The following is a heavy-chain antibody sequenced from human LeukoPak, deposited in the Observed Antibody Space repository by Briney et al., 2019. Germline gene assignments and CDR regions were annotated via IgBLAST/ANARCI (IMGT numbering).Heavy chain of an antibody. CDR3: ARTSLPGSSGYYCDYYYGMDV. J-gene: IGHJ6*02. D-gene: IGHD3-22*01. CDR2: IYPGDSDT. V-gene: IGHV5-51*04. CDR1: GYIFTNYW. Sequence: GESLNLPRKCSGYIFTNYWIGWVRQMPGKGLEWMGIIYPGDSDTRQRPSFQDQLTISTDKPISTAYLQWSSLKDSDTAMYYCARTSLPGSSGYYCDYYYGMDVWGQGTMVTVSS.